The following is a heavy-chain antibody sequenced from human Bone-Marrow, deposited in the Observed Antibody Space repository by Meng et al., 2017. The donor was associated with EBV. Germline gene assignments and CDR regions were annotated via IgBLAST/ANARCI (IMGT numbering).Heavy chain of an antibody. CDR2: IHGYSANT. J-gene: IGHJ4*02. Sequence: QSQLVRSGGEVQKPGASVRGSCKTSGYTFSSFTLNWVRQVPGQGFEWVGWIHGYSANTHYAQKFHGRVNMSTDTSTDTSYMELKNLRPDDTAIYYCARFSNYVLDHWGQGTLVTVSS. V-gene: IGHV1-18*01. D-gene: IGHD3-10*01. CDR1: GYTFSSFT. CDR3: ARFSNYVLDH.